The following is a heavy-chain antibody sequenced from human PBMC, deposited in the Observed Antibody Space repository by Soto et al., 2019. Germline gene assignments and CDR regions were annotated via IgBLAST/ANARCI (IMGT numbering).Heavy chain of an antibody. V-gene: IGHV1-24*01. J-gene: IGHJ6*01. CDR2: FDLEDGEI. CDR3: ATGLPKSEFGGGAPGDYYYFGTDG. Sequence: ASVKVSCKVSGYILTGLSMHWVRQAPGNGLEWMGGFDLEDGEIIYAQKFQGRVTMTEDTSIDTAYMELSSLRSEDTAVYYCATGLPKSEFGGGAPGDYYYFGTDGGGERTSVT. CDR1: GYILTGLS. D-gene: IGHD3-16*01.